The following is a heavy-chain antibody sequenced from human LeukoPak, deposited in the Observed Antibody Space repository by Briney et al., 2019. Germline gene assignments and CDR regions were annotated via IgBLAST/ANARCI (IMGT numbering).Heavy chain of an antibody. CDR2: TVPIFGTA. Sequence: SVKVSCKASGGTFSSYAISWVRQAPGQGLEWMGGTVPIFGTANYAQKFQGRVTITADKSTSTAYMELSSLRSEDTAVYYCASRAVAGYTFDYWGQGTLVTVSS. D-gene: IGHD6-19*01. CDR1: GGTFSSYA. V-gene: IGHV1-69*06. CDR3: ASRAVAGYTFDY. J-gene: IGHJ4*02.